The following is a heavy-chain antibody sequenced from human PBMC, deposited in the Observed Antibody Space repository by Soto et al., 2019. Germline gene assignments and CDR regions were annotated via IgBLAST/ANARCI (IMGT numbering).Heavy chain of an antibody. CDR3: AKAAVVVPSSSYYYYMDV. Sequence: GGSLRLSCAASGFTFSSYAMSWVRQAPGKGLEWVSAISGSGGSTYYADSVKGRFTISRDNSKNTLYLQMNSLRAEDTAVYYCAKAAVVVPSSSYYYYMDVWGKGTTVTVSS. V-gene: IGHV3-23*01. J-gene: IGHJ6*03. D-gene: IGHD2-2*01. CDR1: GFTFSSYA. CDR2: ISGSGGST.